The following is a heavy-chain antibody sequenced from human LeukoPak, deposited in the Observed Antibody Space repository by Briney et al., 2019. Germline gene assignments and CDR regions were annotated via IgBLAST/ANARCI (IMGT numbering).Heavy chain of an antibody. CDR3: ASREYYGSGSYRTRPYYYYGMDV. J-gene: IGHJ6*04. Sequence: GGSLRLSCAASGFTFSSYEMNWVRQAPGKGLEWVSYISSSGSTIYYADSVKGRFIISRDNAKNSLYLQMNSLRAEDTAVYYCASREYYGSGSYRTRPYYYYGMDVWGKGTTVTVSS. D-gene: IGHD3-10*01. V-gene: IGHV3-48*03. CDR1: GFTFSSYE. CDR2: ISSSGSTI.